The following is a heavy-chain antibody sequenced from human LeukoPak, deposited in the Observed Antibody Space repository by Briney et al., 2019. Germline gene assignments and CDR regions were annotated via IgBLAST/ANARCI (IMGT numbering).Heavy chain of an antibody. V-gene: IGHV3-30*18. J-gene: IGHJ6*04. CDR3: AELGITMIGGV. CDR1: GFTFSYYG. CDR2: ISFDGSNT. D-gene: IGHD3-10*02. Sequence: PGGSLRLSCAASGFTFSYYGMHWVRQAPGKGLEWVAIISFDGSNTYYADSVKGRFTISRDNAKNSLYLQMNSLRAEDTAVYYCAELGITMIGGVWGKGTTVTISS.